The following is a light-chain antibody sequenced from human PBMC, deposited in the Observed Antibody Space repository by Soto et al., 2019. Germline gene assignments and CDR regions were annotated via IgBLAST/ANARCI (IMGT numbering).Light chain of an antibody. V-gene: IGKV3-20*01. J-gene: IGKJ4*01. CDR3: RQYGTLLGFP. CDR2: GVY. Sequence: EIVLTQSPGTLSLSPGERATLSCRASQSVSSNLLAWYQEKPGQAHRLLIYGVYKRATGIPDRFSGSGAGTDFTLPISSLEAEYFAVYDCRQYGTLLGFPVGGRTMVDIK. CDR1: QSVSSNL.